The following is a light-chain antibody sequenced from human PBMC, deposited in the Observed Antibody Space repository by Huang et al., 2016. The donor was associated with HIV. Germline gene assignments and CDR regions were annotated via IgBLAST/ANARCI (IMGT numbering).Light chain of an antibody. J-gene: IGKJ1*01. CDR3: QQYYSLPQT. CDR2: WAS. Sequence: DIIMSQSPESLTVSLGERATLNGRSSQSVYASSTSKDYMAWFQQKPGQPPKLLLFWASSREVGVPDRFSGSGSGTHFTLTIANLQPEDAAIYYCQQYYSLPQTFGQGTRV. V-gene: IGKV4-1*01. CDR1: QSVYASSTSKDY.